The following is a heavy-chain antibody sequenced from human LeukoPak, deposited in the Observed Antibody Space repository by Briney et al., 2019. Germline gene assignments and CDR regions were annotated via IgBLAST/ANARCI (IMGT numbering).Heavy chain of an antibody. CDR3: ARNCYDSSGYYYRYYYYYMDV. V-gene: IGHV1-18*01. CDR1: CYTFTSYG. J-gene: IGHJ6*03. D-gene: IGHD3-22*01. CDR2: ISAYNGNT. Sequence: ASVKVSCKASCYTFTSYGISWVRQAPGQGLEWMGWISAYNGNTNYAQKLQGRVTMTTDTSTSTAYMELRSLRSDDTAVYYCARNCYDSSGYYYRYYYYYMDVWGKGTTVTVSS.